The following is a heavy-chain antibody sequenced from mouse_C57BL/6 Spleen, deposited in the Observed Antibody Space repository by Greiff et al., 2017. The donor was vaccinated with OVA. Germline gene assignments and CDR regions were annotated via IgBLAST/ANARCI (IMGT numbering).Heavy chain of an antibody. CDR3: ARWELGRDYFDY. CDR1: GFTFSDYG. V-gene: IGHV5-17*01. Sequence: EVHLVESGGGLVKPGGSLKLSCAASGFTFSDYGMHWVRQAPEKGLEWVAYISSGSSTIYYADTVKGRFTISRDNAKNTLFLQMTSLRSEDTAMYYCARWELGRDYFDYWGQGTTLTVSS. D-gene: IGHD4-1*01. J-gene: IGHJ2*01. CDR2: ISSGSSTI.